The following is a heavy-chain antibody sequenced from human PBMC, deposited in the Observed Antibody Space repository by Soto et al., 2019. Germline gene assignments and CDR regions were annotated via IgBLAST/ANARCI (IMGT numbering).Heavy chain of an antibody. CDR1: GGSISSGGYY. CDR3: ARDRRDILTGYRYYGMDV. CDR2: IYYSGST. V-gene: IGHV4-31*03. J-gene: IGHJ6*02. Sequence: KTSETLSLTCTFSGGSISSGGYYWSWIRQHPGKGLEWIGYIYYSGSTYYNPSLKSRVTISVDTSKNQFSLKLSSVTAADTAVYYCARDRRDILTGYRYYGMDVWGQGTTVTVSS. D-gene: IGHD3-9*01.